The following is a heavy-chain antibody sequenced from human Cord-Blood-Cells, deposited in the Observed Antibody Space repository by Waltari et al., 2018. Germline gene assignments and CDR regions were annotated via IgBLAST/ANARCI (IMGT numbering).Heavy chain of an antibody. Sequence: QVQLVQSGAEVKKTGASVKVSCKDSGYTFTGYYMHWVGQDPGQGLEWMGWINPNRGGTNHAKKFQGWATMTRDTSISTAYMELSRLRSDDTAVYYCARESYCTNGVCYDYWGQGTLVTVSS. CDR1: GYTFTGYY. V-gene: IGHV1-2*04. CDR2: INPNRGGT. CDR3: ARESYCTNGVCYDY. D-gene: IGHD2-8*01. J-gene: IGHJ4*02.